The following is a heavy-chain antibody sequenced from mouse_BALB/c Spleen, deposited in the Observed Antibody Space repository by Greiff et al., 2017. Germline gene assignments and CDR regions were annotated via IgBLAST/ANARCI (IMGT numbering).Heavy chain of an antibody. CDR1: GYTFTSYV. V-gene: IGHV1-14*01. J-gene: IGHJ2*01. CDR2: INPYNDGT. Sequence: VQLQQSGPELVKPGASVKMSCKASGYTFTSYVMHWVKQKPGQGLEWIGYINPYNDGTKYNEKFKGKATLTSDKSSSTAYMELSSLTSEDSAVYYCARSRYYYGSSYDFDYWGQGTTLTVSS. D-gene: IGHD1-1*01. CDR3: ARSRYYYGSSYDFDY.